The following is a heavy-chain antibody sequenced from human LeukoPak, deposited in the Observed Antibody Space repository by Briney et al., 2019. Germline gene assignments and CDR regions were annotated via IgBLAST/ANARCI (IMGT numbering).Heavy chain of an antibody. J-gene: IGHJ4*02. CDR3: AREVWGPEY. CDR2: IKQDGSDK. V-gene: IGHV3-7*01. CDR1: GFTFTKYW. Sequence: PAGGSLRLSCAASGFTFTKYWMTWVRQAPGKGLEWVCNIKQDGSDKNYMDSVKGRFTISRDNTKNSVYLQMSSLRAEDTAVYYCAREVWGPEYWGQGTLVTVSS. D-gene: IGHD1-14*01.